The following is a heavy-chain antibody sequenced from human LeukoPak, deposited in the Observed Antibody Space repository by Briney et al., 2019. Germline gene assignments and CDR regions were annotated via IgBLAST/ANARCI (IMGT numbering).Heavy chain of an antibody. Sequence: GESLKISCKGSGYSFTSYWIGWVRQMPGKGLEWMGIIYPGDSDTRYSPSSQGQVTISADKSISTAYLQWSSLKASDTAMYYCARLSPVGATSRAGAFDIWGQGTMVTVSS. J-gene: IGHJ3*02. CDR2: IYPGDSDT. V-gene: IGHV5-51*01. CDR1: GYSFTSYW. D-gene: IGHD1-26*01. CDR3: ARLSPVGATSRAGAFDI.